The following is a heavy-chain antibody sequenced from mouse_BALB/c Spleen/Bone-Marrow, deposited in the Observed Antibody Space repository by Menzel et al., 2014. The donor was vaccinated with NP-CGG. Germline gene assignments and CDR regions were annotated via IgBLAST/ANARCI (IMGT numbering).Heavy chain of an antibody. CDR2: IWNGGST. V-gene: IGHV2-6-4*01. D-gene: IGHD1-1*01. CDR1: GFSLSRYN. J-gene: IGHJ2*01. Sequence: VMLGESGPGLVAPSQSLSITCTVSGFSLSRYNVHWVRQPPGKGLEWLGMIWNGGSTDYNSALKSRLSISKDNSKSQVFLKMNSLQTDDTAMYYCARNYYGIPYYFDDWGQGTTLTVSS. CDR3: ARNYYGIPYYFDD.